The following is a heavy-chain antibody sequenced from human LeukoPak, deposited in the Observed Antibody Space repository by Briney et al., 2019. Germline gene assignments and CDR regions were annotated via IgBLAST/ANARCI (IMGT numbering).Heavy chain of an antibody. Sequence: SETLSLTCAVYGGSFSGYYWSWIRQPPGKGLEWIGEINHSGSTNYNPSLKSRVTISVDTSKNQFSLKLSSVTAADTAVYYCARGGGISHYYYYMDVWGKGTTVTISS. D-gene: IGHD6-13*01. CDR1: GGSFSGYY. CDR3: ARGGGISHYYYYMDV. J-gene: IGHJ6*03. CDR2: INHSGST. V-gene: IGHV4-34*01.